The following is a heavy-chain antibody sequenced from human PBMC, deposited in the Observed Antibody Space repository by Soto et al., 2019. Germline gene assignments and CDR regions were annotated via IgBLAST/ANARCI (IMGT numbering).Heavy chain of an antibody. Sequence: SETLSLTCSVSGDYIHVGGYYWTWIRQRPGKGLEWMGYIYYTGKTYYNPSLESRLTMSVDRSKNQFSPRLTSVTAADTAVYFCGRDLTSNANCIDPWGQGTLVTVSS. V-gene: IGHV4-30-4*01. CDR2: IYYTGKT. D-gene: IGHD2-2*01. J-gene: IGHJ5*02. CDR3: GRDLTSNANCIDP. CDR1: GDYIHVGGYY.